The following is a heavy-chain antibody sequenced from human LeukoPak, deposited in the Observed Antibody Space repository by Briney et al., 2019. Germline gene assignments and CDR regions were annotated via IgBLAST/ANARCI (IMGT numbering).Heavy chain of an antibody. V-gene: IGHV3-21*01. Sequence: GGSLRFSCAASGFTFSSYSMNWVRQAPGKGLEWVSSISSSSSYIYYADSVKGRFTISRDNAKNSLYLQMNSLRAEDTAVYYCARDVLLWFGEPDYWGQGTLVTVSS. CDR3: ARDVLLWFGEPDY. CDR2: ISSSSSYI. CDR1: GFTFSSYS. J-gene: IGHJ4*02. D-gene: IGHD3-10*01.